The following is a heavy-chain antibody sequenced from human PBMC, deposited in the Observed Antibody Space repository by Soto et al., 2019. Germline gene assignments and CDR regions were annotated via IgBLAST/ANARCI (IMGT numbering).Heavy chain of an antibody. CDR3: ARGGVIVVGPAAHYYYYYGMDV. V-gene: IGHV1-2*04. D-gene: IGHD2-2*01. CDR2: INPNSGGT. J-gene: IGHJ6*02. Sequence: GASVKVSCKASGYTFTGYYMHWVRQAPGQGLEWMGWINPNSGGTNYAQKFQGWVTMTRDTSISTAYMELSRLRSDDTAVYYCARGGVIVVGPAAHYYYYYGMDVWGQGTTVTVSS. CDR1: GYTFTGYY.